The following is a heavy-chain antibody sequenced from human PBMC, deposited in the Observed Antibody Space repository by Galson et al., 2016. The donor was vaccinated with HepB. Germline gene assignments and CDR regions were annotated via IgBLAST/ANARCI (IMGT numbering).Heavy chain of an antibody. CDR2: IYYSGST. D-gene: IGHD3-22*01. CDR1: GGFISSYY. Sequence: ETLSLTCTVSGGFISSYYWSWIRQPPGKGLEWIGYIYYSGSTNYNPSLKSRVTISVDTSKNQFSLKLSSVTAADTAVYYCARNMYNYDRMDGMDVWGQGTTVTVSS. CDR3: ARNMYNYDRMDGMDV. J-gene: IGHJ6*02. V-gene: IGHV4-59*01.